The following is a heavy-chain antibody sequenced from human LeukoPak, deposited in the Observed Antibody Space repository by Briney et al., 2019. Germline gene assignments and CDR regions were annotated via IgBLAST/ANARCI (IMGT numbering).Heavy chain of an antibody. J-gene: IGHJ5*02. Sequence: ASVKVSCKASGYTFTSYDINWVRQATGQGLEWMGWMNPNSGNTGYAQKFQGRVTITRNTSISTAYMELSSLRSEDTAVYYCARRGDFRFWFDPWGQETLVTVSS. CDR2: MNPNSGNT. D-gene: IGHD3-3*01. CDR1: GYTFTSYD. CDR3: ARRGDFRFWFDP. V-gene: IGHV1-8*03.